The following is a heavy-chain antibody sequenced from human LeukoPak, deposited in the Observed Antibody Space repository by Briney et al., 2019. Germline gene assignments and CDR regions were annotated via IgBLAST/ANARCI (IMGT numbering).Heavy chain of an antibody. CDR3: ARGTYDYVWGSYRYTGPPDY. V-gene: IGHV4-34*01. CDR1: GGSFSGYY. Sequence: SETLSLTCAVYGGSFSGYYWSWIRQPPGKGLEWIGEINHSGSTNYNPSLKSRVTISVDTSKNQFSLKLSSVTAADTAVYYCARGTYDYVWGSYRYTGPPDYWGRGTLVTVSS. J-gene: IGHJ4*02. CDR2: INHSGST. D-gene: IGHD3-16*02.